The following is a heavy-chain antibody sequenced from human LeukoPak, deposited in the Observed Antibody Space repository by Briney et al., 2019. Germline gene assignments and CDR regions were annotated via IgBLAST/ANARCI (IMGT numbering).Heavy chain of an antibody. Sequence: GGSLRLSCGASGFTFSSYGMHWVRQAPGKGLEWVAVISYAGSDIYYADSVKGRFTISRDNSKNMLYLQMNSLRVEDTAVYYCATFTWDSRAYYYYGMDVWGKGTTVTVSS. CDR1: GFTFSSYG. CDR3: ATFTWDSRAYYYYGMDV. V-gene: IGHV3-30*03. J-gene: IGHJ6*04. CDR2: ISYAGSDI. D-gene: IGHD1-26*01.